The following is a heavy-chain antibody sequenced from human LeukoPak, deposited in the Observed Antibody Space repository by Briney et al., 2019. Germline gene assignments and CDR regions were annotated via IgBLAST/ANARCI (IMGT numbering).Heavy chain of an antibody. CDR2: IKQDGSEK. D-gene: IGHD3-10*01. CDR1: GFTFSSYA. V-gene: IGHV3-7*03. CDR3: AGTPLWFGELLLDY. Sequence: GGSLRLSCAASGFTFSSYAMSWVRQAPGEGLEWVANIKQDGSEKYYVDSVKGRFTISRDNAKNSLYLQMNSLRAEDTAVYYCAGTPLWFGELLLDYWGQGTLVTVSS. J-gene: IGHJ4*02.